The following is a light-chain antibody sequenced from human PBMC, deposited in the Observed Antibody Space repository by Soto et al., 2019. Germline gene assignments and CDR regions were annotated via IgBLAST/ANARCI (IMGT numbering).Light chain of an antibody. Sequence: IQLTQSPSSLSASVGDRVTIACRASQNISSYLAWYQQKSGEAPKLLIYVASVLQSGVPSRFSGSGSGTDFTVTISSLQPEDIATYYCQHLHSTPQTFGQGTKLEIK. CDR2: VAS. V-gene: IGKV1-9*01. J-gene: IGKJ2*01. CDR3: QHLHSTPQT. CDR1: QNISSY.